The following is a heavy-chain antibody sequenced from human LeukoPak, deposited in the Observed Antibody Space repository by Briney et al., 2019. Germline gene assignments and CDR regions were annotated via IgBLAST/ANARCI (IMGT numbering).Heavy chain of an antibody. J-gene: IGHJ3*02. CDR3: TTRELRYYGSGTYPVAFDI. CDR1: GFTFSSYA. Sequence: GGSLRLSCAASGFTFSSYAMHWVRQAPGKGLEWVGRIRSKTDYGTTDYAAPVKGRFTVSRDDSIHTLYLQMHSLKTEDTAVYYCTTRELRYYGSGTYPVAFDIWGQGTMVTVSS. D-gene: IGHD3-10*01. CDR2: IRSKTDYGTT. V-gene: IGHV3-15*01.